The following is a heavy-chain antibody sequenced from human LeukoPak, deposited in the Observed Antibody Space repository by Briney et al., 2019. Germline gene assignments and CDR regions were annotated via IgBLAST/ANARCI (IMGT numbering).Heavy chain of an antibody. CDR1: GFTFSNYA. Sequence: GGSLRLSCAASGFTFSNYAMTWVRQVPGKGLDWVSGISGSGANTYYADSVRGRFTISRDNSKNTLYLQMNSLRAEDTAVYSCAKEYDRNWFDPWGQGTLVTVSS. V-gene: IGHV3-23*01. J-gene: IGHJ5*02. CDR3: AKEYDRNWFDP. CDR2: ISGSGANT. D-gene: IGHD3-22*01.